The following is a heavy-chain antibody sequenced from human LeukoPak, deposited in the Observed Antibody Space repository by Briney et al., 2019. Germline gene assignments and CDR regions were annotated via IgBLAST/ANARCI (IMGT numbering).Heavy chain of an antibody. CDR2: INSGNGNT. CDR3: ASPGCSGGSCPLDY. D-gene: IGHD2-15*01. Sequence: ASVRVSCKASGYTFTSYAMHWVRQAPGQRLEWMGWINSGNGNTKYSQKFQGRVTITRDTSASTAYMELSSLRSEDTAVYYCASPGCSGGSCPLDYWGQGTLVTVSS. V-gene: IGHV1-3*01. J-gene: IGHJ4*02. CDR1: GYTFTSYA.